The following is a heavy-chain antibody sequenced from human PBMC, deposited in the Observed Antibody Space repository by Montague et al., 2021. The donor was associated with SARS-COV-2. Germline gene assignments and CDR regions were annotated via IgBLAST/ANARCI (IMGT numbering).Heavy chain of an antibody. J-gene: IGHJ4*02. CDR1: GFTFSSYS. V-gene: IGHV3-21*01. Sequence: SLRLSCAASGFTFSSYSMSWVRQAPGKGLEWVSSISSSSSYIYYADSVKGRFTISRDDAKNSLYLQMNSLRAEDTAVYYCASDRGELHAADYWGQGTLVTVSS. CDR2: ISSSSSYI. CDR3: ASDRGELHAADY. D-gene: IGHD1-26*01.